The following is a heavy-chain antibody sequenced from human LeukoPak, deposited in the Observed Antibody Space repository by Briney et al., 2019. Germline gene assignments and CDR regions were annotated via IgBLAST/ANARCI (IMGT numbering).Heavy chain of an antibody. CDR2: INHSGST. D-gene: IGHD6-19*01. V-gene: IGHV4-34*01. J-gene: IGHJ5*02. CDR1: GGSFSGYY. Sequence: SETLSLTCAVYGGSFSGYYWSWIRQPPGKGLEWIGEINHSGSTNYNPSLKSRVTISVDTSKNQFSLKLSSVTAADTAVYYCAVGTSGWTGFSNWIDPWGQGTLVTVSS. CDR3: AVGTSGWTGFSNWIDP.